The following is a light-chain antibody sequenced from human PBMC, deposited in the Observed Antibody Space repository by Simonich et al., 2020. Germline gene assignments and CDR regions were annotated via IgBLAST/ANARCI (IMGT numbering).Light chain of an antibody. CDR2: WAS. V-gene: IGKV4-1*01. CDR3: QQYYSTPWT. CDR1: QSVLYSSNNKNY. J-gene: IGKJ1*01. Sequence: DIVMTQSPDSLAVSLSERATINCKSSQSVLYSSNNKNYLAWYQQKPGPPPKLLIYWASTRESGVPDRFSGSGSGTDFTLTISSLQAEDVAVYYCQQYYSTPWTFGQGTKVEIK.